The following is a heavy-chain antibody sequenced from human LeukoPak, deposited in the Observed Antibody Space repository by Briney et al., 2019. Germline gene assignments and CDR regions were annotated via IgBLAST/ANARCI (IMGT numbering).Heavy chain of an antibody. CDR2: ISYIGRT. CDR1: DDSFSSHY. J-gene: IGHJ4*02. D-gene: IGHD4-17*01. Sequence: SETLSLTCAVSDDSFSSHYWTWIRQPPGKGLEWIGYISYIGRTNYNPSLKSRVTISVDTSKNQFSLKLSSVTAADTAVYYCASCKFGDYGDYVWFDYWGQGTLVTVSS. CDR3: ASCKFGDYGDYVWFDY. V-gene: IGHV4-59*08.